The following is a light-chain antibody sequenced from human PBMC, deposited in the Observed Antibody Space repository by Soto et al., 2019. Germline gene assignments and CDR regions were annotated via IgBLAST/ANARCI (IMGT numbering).Light chain of an antibody. CDR2: AAS. J-gene: IGKJ4*01. Sequence: DIQLIQSPATLSASVGDRITITCRASENIFKFLAWYQQRSGSAPNLLIYAASAWESGVPSRFSGSGSGTEFTLTIDNLQPDDFSTYYCHHYNTPSITFGGGTKVDVK. CDR3: HHYNTPSIT. CDR1: ENIFKF. V-gene: IGKV1-5*01.